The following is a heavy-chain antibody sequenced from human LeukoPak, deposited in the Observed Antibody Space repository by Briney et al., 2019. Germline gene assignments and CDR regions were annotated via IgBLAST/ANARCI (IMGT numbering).Heavy chain of an antibody. CDR2: ISGSGGST. Sequence: GGSLRLSCAASGFTFSSYAMSWVRQAPGKGLEWVSAISGSGGSTYYADSVKGRFTISRDNSKNTLYLQMNSLRAGDTSVYYCAKDQDTAMVMGDYWGQETLVTVSS. CDR1: GFTFSSYA. J-gene: IGHJ4*02. CDR3: AKDQDTAMVMGDY. V-gene: IGHV3-23*01. D-gene: IGHD5-18*01.